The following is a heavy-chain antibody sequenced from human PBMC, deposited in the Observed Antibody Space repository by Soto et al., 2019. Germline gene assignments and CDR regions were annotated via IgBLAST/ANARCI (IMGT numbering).Heavy chain of an antibody. V-gene: IGHV3-23*01. J-gene: IGHJ3*01. CDR3: AKDCNGDYIGAFDA. CDR2: ITGNGGHT. Sequence: EVQLLESGGGLVQPGGSLRLSCTASRVTLSTYAVTWVRQAPGMGLEWVSSITGNGGHTSYADSVRGRFTISRDNSNNTVYLKMSSRGADDSAVYHGAKDCNGDYIGAFDAWGQGTLVTVSS. CDR1: RVTLSTYA. D-gene: IGHD4-17*01.